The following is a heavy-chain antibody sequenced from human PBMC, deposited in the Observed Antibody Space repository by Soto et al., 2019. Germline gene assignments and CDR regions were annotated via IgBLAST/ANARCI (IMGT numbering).Heavy chain of an antibody. V-gene: IGHV3-23*01. Sequence: EVQLLESGGGLVQPGGSLRLSCAASGFTFSSYAMGWVRQAPGKGWEGVSAISGRGGSTYYADSVKGRFTISRDNSKNTLYLQMNSLRAEDTAVYYCAKGDYYDSSGLFDYWGQGTLVTVSS. CDR3: AKGDYYDSSGLFDY. J-gene: IGHJ4*02. CDR2: ISGRGGST. D-gene: IGHD3-22*01. CDR1: GFTFSSYA.